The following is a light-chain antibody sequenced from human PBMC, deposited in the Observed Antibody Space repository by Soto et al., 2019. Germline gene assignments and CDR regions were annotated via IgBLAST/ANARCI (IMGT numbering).Light chain of an antibody. CDR3: QQYARSPRT. CDR2: GAS. Sequence: EIVLTQSPGTLSLSPGEGATLSCRASQSISSNFLAWYQQKRGQAPRLLIRGASNRATGIPDRFSGSGSGTDFTLTITRLEPEDFAVYCCQQYARSPRTFGQGTKVEVK. J-gene: IGKJ1*01. V-gene: IGKV3-20*01. CDR1: QSISSNF.